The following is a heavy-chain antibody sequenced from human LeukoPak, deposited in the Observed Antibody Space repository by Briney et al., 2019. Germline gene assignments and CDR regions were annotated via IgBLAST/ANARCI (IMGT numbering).Heavy chain of an antibody. CDR2: ISSSSSYI. Sequence: GGSLRLSCAASGFTFNSYSMNWVRQAPGKGLEWVSSISSSSSYIHYADSVKGRFTISRDNAKNSLYLQMNGLRAEDTAVYYCAKGRSSGTPYYFDYWGQGTLVTVSS. CDR3: AKGRSSGTPYYFDY. CDR1: GFTFNSYS. V-gene: IGHV3-21*01. J-gene: IGHJ4*02. D-gene: IGHD3-22*01.